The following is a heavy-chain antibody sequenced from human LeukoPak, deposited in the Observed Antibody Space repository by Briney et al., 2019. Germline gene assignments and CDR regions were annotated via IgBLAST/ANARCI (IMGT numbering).Heavy chain of an antibody. CDR2: IYYSGST. J-gene: IGHJ4*02. CDR3: ARGLRPNYYDSEPLGY. CDR1: GGSISSSSYY. V-gene: IGHV4-39*07. D-gene: IGHD3-22*01. Sequence: SETLSLTCTVSGGSISSSSYYWGWIRQPPGKGLEWIGSIYYSGSTYYNPSLKSRVTISVDTSKNQFSLKLSSVTAADTAVYYCARGLRPNYYDSEPLGYWGQGTLVTVSS.